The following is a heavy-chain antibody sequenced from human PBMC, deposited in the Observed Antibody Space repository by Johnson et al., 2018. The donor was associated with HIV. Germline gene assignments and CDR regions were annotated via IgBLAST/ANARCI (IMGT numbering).Heavy chain of an antibody. V-gene: IGHV3-30*02. CDR2: IRYDGRNK. J-gene: IGHJ3*02. CDR1: GFTFSSYG. CDR3: AKDLDSSSWGAFDI. Sequence: QVQLVESGGGVVQPGGSLRLSCAASGFTFSSYGMHWVRQAPGKGLEWVAFIRYDGRNKYYADSVKGRFTISRDNAKNTLYLQMNSLRAEDTAVYYCAKDLDSSSWGAFDIWGQGTMVTVSS. D-gene: IGHD6-6*01.